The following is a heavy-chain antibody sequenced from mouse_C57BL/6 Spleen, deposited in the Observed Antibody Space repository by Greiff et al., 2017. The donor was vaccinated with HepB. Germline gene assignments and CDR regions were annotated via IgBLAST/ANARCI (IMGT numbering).Heavy chain of an antibody. D-gene: IGHD1-1*01. Sequence: VQLQQSGPELVKPGASVKLSCKASGYTFTSYEINWVKQRPGQGLEWIGWIYPRAGSTKYNEKFKGKATLTVDTSSSTAYMELHSLTSEDSAFYFCSRCYGSRNYAMDYWGQGTSVTVSS. CDR3: SRCYGSRNYAMDY. CDR1: GYTFTSYE. CDR2: IYPRAGST. V-gene: IGHV1-85*01. J-gene: IGHJ4*01.